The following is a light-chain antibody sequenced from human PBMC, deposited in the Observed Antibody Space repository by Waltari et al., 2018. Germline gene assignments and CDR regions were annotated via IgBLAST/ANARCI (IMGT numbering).Light chain of an antibody. V-gene: IGLV3-27*01. CDR2: RDT. Sequence: SFELTQTSSLSVSPGQTVRITCSGDVLANKYARGFQQKPGQAPVLIISRDTERPSGIPERFSGSSSGTTVTLTIRGAQAEDEADYYCYAAADNNLGVFGGGTKVTVL. CDR1: VLANKY. J-gene: IGLJ3*02. CDR3: YAAADNNLGV.